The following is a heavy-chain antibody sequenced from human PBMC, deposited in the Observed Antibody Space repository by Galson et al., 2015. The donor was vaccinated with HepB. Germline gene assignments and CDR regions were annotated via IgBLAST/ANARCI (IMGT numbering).Heavy chain of an antibody. V-gene: IGHV1-69*05. CDR3: ARTDYGDAVEYWYFDL. CDR2: IIPIFGTA. J-gene: IGHJ2*01. Sequence: SVKVSCKASGGTFSSYAISWVRQAPGQGLEWMGGIIPIFGTANYAQKFQGRVTMTRNTSISTAYMELSSLRSEDTAVYYCARTDYGDAVEYWYFDLWGRGTLVTVSS. CDR1: GGTFSSYA. D-gene: IGHD4-17*01.